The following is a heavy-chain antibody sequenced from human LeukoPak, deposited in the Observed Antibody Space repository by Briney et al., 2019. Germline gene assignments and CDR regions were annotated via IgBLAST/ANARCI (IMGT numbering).Heavy chain of an antibody. CDR3: ATSLSGYRVLQAFDY. D-gene: IGHD5-12*01. CDR1: GGSFSGYY. CDR2: INHSGST. V-gene: IGHV4-34*01. Sequence: PSETLSLTCAVYGGSFSGYYWSWIRQPPGKGLEWIGEINHSGSTNYNPSLKSRVTISVDTSKNQFSLKLSSVTAADTAVYYCATSLSGYRVLQAFDYWGQGTLVTVSS. J-gene: IGHJ4*02.